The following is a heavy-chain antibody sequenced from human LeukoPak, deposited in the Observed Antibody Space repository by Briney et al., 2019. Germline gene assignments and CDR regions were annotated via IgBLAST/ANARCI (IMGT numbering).Heavy chain of an antibody. CDR3: AKDLFEYSSSSAFDY. D-gene: IGHD6-6*01. CDR2: ISGSGGST. CDR1: GFTFSSDA. Sequence: GGSLRLSCAASGFTFSSDAMSWVRQAPGKGLEWVSAISGSGGSTYYADSGKGRFTISRDNSKNTLYLQMNSLRAEDTAVYYCAKDLFEYSSSSAFDYWGQGTLVTVSS. V-gene: IGHV3-23*01. J-gene: IGHJ4*02.